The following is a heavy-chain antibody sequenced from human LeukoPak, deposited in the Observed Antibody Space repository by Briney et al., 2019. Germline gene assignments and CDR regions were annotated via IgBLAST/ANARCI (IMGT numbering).Heavy chain of an antibody. Sequence: ASVKVSCKASGYTFTGYYMHWVRQAPGQGLEWMGWINPNSGGTNYAQKFQGWVTMTRDTSISTAYMELSRLRSDDTAVYYCARGGRYSSSSVGFDPWGQGTLVTVSS. V-gene: IGHV1-2*04. CDR2: INPNSGGT. CDR3: ARGGRYSSSSVGFDP. J-gene: IGHJ5*02. D-gene: IGHD6-6*01. CDR1: GYTFTGYY.